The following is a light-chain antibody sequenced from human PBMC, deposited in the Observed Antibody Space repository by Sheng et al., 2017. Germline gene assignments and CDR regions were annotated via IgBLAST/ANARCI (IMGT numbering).Light chain of an antibody. CDR1: SGHSNFI. J-gene: IGLJ3*02. V-gene: IGLV4-60*03. Sequence: QPVVTQSSSASASLGSSVKLTCTLSSGHSNFIIAWHQQHPGKAPRYLMKVEGSGKYDKGSGVLIASHTPALGLDRYLTISNLQSDDEADYYCETWDTNIRVFGGGTKLTVL. CDR2: VEGSGKY. CDR3: ETWDTNIRV.